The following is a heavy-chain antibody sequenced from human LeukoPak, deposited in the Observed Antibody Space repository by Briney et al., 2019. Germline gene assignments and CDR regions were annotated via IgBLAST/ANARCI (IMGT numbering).Heavy chain of an antibody. CDR3: GRDLYSSSWGYYYCMDV. D-gene: IGHD6-13*01. Sequence: PGGSLRLSCAASGFTFSSYSMNWVRQAPGKGLEWVSSISSSSNYIYYADSLKGRFTISRDNAKNSLYLQMNSLRAEDTAVYYCGRDLYSSSWGYYYCMDVWGKGTTVTVSS. J-gene: IGHJ6*04. V-gene: IGHV3-21*01. CDR2: ISSSSNYI. CDR1: GFTFSSYS.